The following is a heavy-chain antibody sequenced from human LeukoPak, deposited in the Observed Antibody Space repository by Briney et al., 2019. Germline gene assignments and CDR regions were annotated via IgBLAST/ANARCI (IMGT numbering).Heavy chain of an antibody. Sequence: GGSLRLSYAASGFTFYDYVMHWVRQAPGKGLEWVSCITWNSANIGYADSVKGRFTISRDNAKNSLYLQMNSLRPEDTAIYYCAKGSPYYYDAWGQGTLATVSS. V-gene: IGHV3-9*01. CDR1: GFTFYDYV. CDR3: AKGSPYYYDA. CDR2: ITWNSANI. J-gene: IGHJ4*02.